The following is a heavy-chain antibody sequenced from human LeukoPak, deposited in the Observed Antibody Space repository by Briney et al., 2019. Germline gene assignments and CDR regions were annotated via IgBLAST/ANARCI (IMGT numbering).Heavy chain of an antibody. V-gene: IGHV4-34*01. CDR3: ARFAIGIAAAGLDY. CDR2: INHSGST. Sequence: ESSETLSLTCAVYGGSFSGYYWSWIRQPPGKGLEWIGEINHSGSTNYNPSLKSRVTISVDTSKNQFSLKLSSVTAADTAVYYCARFAIGIAAAGLDYWGQGTLVTVSS. CDR1: GGSFSGYY. J-gene: IGHJ4*02. D-gene: IGHD6-13*01.